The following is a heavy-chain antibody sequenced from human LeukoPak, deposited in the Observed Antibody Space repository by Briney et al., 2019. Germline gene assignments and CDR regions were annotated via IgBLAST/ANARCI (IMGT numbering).Heavy chain of an antibody. J-gene: IGHJ4*02. D-gene: IGHD3-22*01. CDR2: ISGSGGST. CDR1: GFTFSSYA. V-gene: IGHV3-23*01. Sequence: GGSLRLSCAASGFTFSSYAMSWVRQAPGKGLEWVSAISGSGGSTYYADSVKGRFTISRDNSKNTLYLQMNSLRAEDTAVYYCAKVVEFVVVITYFDYWGQGTLVTVSS. CDR3: AKVVEFVVVITYFDY.